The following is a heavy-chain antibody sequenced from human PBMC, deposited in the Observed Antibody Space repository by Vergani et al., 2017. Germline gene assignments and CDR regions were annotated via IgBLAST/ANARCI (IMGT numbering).Heavy chain of an antibody. D-gene: IGHD3-16*01. CDR1: GFSLSTSGVG. CDR2: IYWNDDK. Sequence: QITLKESGPTLVKPTQTLTLTCTFSGFSLSTSGVGVGWIRQPPGKALEWLALIYWNDDKRYSPSLKIRLTITKDTSKNQVVLTMTNMDPVDTATYYCAHRQRLIGGFDYWGQGTLVTVSS. CDR3: AHRQRLIGGFDY. J-gene: IGHJ4*02. V-gene: IGHV2-5*01.